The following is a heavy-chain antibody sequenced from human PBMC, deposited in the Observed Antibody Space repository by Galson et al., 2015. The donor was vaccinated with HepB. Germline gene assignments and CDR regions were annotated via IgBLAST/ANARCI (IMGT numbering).Heavy chain of an antibody. J-gene: IGHJ4*02. D-gene: IGHD6-19*01. CDR3: TKGDGGWYEIDY. CDR2: IDIDTTTT. V-gene: IGHV3-23*05. CDR1: GFPFSNYA. Sequence: SLRLSCATSGFPFSNYAVSWVRQVPEKGLEWVSTIDIDTTTTHYASSAKGRFTISRDNSKNTVYLQMNILRVEDTAIYYCTKGDGGWYEIDYWGQGTLVTVSS.